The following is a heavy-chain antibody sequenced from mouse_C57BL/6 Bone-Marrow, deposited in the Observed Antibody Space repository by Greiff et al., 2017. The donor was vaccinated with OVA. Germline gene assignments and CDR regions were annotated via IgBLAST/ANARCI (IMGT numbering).Heavy chain of an antibody. J-gene: IGHJ4*01. V-gene: IGHV1-72*01. CDR1: GYTFTSYW. CDR3: ARRGDGYYVGDMDY. Sequence: QVQLKQPGAELVKPGASVKLSCKASGYTFTSYWMHWVKQRPGRGLEWIGRIDPNSGGTKYNEKFKSKATLTVDKPSSTAYMQLSSLTSEDSAVYYCARRGDGYYVGDMDYWGQGTSVTVSS. CDR2: IDPNSGGT. D-gene: IGHD2-3*01.